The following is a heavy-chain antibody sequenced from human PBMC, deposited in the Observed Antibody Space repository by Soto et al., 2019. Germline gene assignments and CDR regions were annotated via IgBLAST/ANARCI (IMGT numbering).Heavy chain of an antibody. Sequence: GGSLRLSCAASGFTFSSYSMNWVRQAPGKGLEWVSSISSSSSYIYYADSVKGRFTISRDNAKNSLYLQMNSLRAEDTAVYYCARDGTYYFVTYGMDVWGQGTTVTVSS. D-gene: IGHD1-26*01. CDR3: ARDGTYYFVTYGMDV. V-gene: IGHV3-21*01. J-gene: IGHJ6*02. CDR2: ISSSSSYI. CDR1: GFTFSSYS.